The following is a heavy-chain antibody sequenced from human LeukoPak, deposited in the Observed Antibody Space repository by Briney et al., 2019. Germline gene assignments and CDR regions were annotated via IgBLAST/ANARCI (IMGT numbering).Heavy chain of an antibody. J-gene: IGHJ4*02. V-gene: IGHV3-33*01. Sequence: PGRSLRLSCAASGFTFSSYGMHWVRQAPAKGLEWVAVIWYDGSNKYYADSVKGRFTISRDNSKNTLYLQMNSLRAEDTAVYYCARGYSGYSFDYWGQGTLVTVSS. CDR1: GFTFSSYG. CDR3: ARGYSGYSFDY. D-gene: IGHD1-26*01. CDR2: IWYDGSNK.